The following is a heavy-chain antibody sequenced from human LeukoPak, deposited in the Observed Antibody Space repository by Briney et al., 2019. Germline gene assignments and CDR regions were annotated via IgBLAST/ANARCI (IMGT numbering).Heavy chain of an antibody. CDR3: AKDRQLVSMTCPDY. D-gene: IGHD6-13*01. V-gene: IGHV3-30*02. CDR1: GFTFSSYG. CDR2: IRYDGSNK. Sequence: GGSLRLSCAASGFTFSSYGMHWVRQAPGRGLEWVAFIRYDGSNKYYADSVKGRFTISRDNSKNTLYLQMNSLRAEDTAVYYCAKDRQLVSMTCPDYWGQGTLVTVSS. J-gene: IGHJ4*02.